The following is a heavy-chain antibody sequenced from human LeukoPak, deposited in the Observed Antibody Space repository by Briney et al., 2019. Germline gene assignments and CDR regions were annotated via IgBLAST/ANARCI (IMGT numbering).Heavy chain of an antibody. V-gene: IGHV3-30*03. CDR2: ISYDGTTK. CDR3: ARVNTIFGVDIVSLGAEFEF. J-gene: IGHJ4*02. Sequence: GGSLRLSCGASGFTFSTYAMHWVRQAPGKGLECVSVISYDGTTKDYADSVKGRFTISRDTSNDTLYLQMTSLRPEDTALYYCARVNTIFGVDIVSLGAEFEFWGQGTLVTVSS. CDR1: GFTFSTYA. D-gene: IGHD3-3*01.